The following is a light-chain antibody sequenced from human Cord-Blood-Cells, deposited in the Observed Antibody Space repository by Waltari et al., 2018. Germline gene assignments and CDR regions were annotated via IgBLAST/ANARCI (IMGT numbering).Light chain of an antibody. CDR3: SSYAGSNNYV. Sequence: QSALTQPPSASGSPGQSVTISCPGYNYFSGYQQHPGKAPKLMIYEVSKRPSGVPDRFSGSKSGNTASLTVSGLQAEDEADYYCSSYAGSNNYVFGTGTKVTVL. CDR1: YNY. J-gene: IGLJ1*01. V-gene: IGLV2-8*01. CDR2: EVS.